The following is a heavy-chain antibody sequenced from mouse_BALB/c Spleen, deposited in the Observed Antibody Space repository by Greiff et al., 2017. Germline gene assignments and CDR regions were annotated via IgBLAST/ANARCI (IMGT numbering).Heavy chain of an antibody. CDR3: TREWYGHA. V-gene: IGHV1-15*01. CDR2: IDPETGGT. CDR1: GYTFTDYE. D-gene: IGHD2-1*01. Sequence: QVHVKQSGAELVRPGASVTLSCKASGYTFTDYEMHWVKQTPVHGLEWIGAIDPETGGTAYNQKFKGKATLTADKSSSTAYMELRSLTSEDSAVYYCTREWYGHAWGQGTLVTVSA. J-gene: IGHJ3*01.